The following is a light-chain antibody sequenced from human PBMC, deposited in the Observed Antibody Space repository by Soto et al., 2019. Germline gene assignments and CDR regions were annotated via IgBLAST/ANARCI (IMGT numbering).Light chain of an antibody. CDR3: QNFDSAPQT. V-gene: IGKV1-27*01. CDR1: QGIRHY. Sequence: DIQMTQSPSSLSASVGDRVTITCRASQGIRHYLAWYQQKPGKVPKLLIYEASNLQSGVPYRFRGGGSGTEFTLTISRLQPEDVATYYCQNFDSAPQTFGQGTKVDIK. J-gene: IGKJ1*01. CDR2: EAS.